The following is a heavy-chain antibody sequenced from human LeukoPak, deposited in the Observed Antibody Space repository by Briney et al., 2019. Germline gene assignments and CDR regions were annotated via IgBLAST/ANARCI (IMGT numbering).Heavy chain of an antibody. CDR2: IYYSGST. CDR1: GGSISSYY. V-gene: IGHV4-59*01. CDR3: ARGGGFYGSGTTHFDY. J-gene: IGHJ4*02. D-gene: IGHD3-10*01. Sequence: PETLSLTCTVSGGSISSYYWSWIRQPPGKGLEWVGYIYYSGSTNYNPSLKSRVTISVDTSKNQFSLKLSSVTAADTAVYYCARGGGFYGSGTTHFDYWGQGTLATVSS.